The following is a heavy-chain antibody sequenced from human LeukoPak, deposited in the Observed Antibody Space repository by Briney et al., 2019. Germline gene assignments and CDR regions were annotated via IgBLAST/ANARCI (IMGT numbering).Heavy chain of an antibody. D-gene: IGHD3-10*01. CDR1: GFTFSNYW. J-gene: IGHJ1*01. V-gene: IGHV3-7*01. CDR2: IKTDGSEK. Sequence: GGSLRLSCEGSGFTFSNYWMGWVRQAPGKGLQWVANIKTDGSEKYYVDSVKGRFTISRDNAKNIVTLQMDSLRVEDTATYYCARQPFGPGTYLQYWGQGTLVIVSS. CDR3: ARQPFGPGTYLQY.